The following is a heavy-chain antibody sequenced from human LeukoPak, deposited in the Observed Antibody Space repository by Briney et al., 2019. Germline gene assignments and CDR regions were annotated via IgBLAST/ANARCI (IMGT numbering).Heavy chain of an antibody. Sequence: GGSLRLSCAASGFTFISYAMSWVRQAPGKGLEWVSAISGSGGSTYYADSVKGRFTISRDNSKNTLYLQMNSLRAEDTAVYYCAKARAIVVVIPYLDYWGQGTLVTVSS. CDR2: ISGSGGST. CDR1: GFTFISYA. CDR3: AKARAIVVVIPYLDY. D-gene: IGHD3-22*01. V-gene: IGHV3-23*01. J-gene: IGHJ4*02.